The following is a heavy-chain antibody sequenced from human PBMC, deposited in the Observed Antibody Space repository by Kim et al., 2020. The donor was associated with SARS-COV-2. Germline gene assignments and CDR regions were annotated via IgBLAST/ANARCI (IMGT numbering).Heavy chain of an antibody. CDR2: T. CDR3: ASAKREDYFDY. J-gene: IGHJ4*02. D-gene: IGHD1-26*01. V-gene: IGHV4-59*01. Sequence: TNYHPSLKSRVTISVDTSKNQFSLKLSSVTAADTAVYYCASAKREDYFDYWGQGTLVTVSS.